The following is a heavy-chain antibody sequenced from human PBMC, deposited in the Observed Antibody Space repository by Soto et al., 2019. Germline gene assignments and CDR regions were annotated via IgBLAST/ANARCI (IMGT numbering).Heavy chain of an antibody. CDR2: ITYNGRST. J-gene: IGHJ4*01. CDR1: GFTFSDYD. CDR3: AKRDVSDPTGFAPLFDS. V-gene: IGHV3-23*01. Sequence: GGSLRLSCAASGFTFSDYDMHWVRQAPRQGLEWVSSITYNGRSTYYRDSVKGRFTVSRDNSRNTLYLQLNSLRAEDTATYYCAKRDVSDPTGFAPLFDSWGHGTLVTVSS. D-gene: IGHD2-8*02.